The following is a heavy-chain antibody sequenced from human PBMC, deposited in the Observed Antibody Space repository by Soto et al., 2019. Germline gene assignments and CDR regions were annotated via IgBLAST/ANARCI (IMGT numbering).Heavy chain of an antibody. CDR2: IXXGXXX. CDR3: AKATATGGGAFDI. J-gene: IGHJ3*02. CDR1: GFTCSSYD. V-gene: IGHV3-23*01. D-gene: IGHD2-8*02. Sequence: GGSLRLSCAASGFTCSSYDMSWVRQAPGKGLXWVXTIXXGXXXXXPXXVKGRFTISRDNSKNTAFLQTNSLTAGETAVYYCAKATATGGGAFDICGQGTVVTVSS.